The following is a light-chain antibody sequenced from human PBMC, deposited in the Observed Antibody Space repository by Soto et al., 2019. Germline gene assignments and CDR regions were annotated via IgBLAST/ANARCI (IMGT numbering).Light chain of an antibody. CDR2: DVI. CDR1: SSDVGGYNH. CDR3: SSYTRSSTLVV. J-gene: IGLJ2*01. Sequence: QSALTQPASVSGSPGQSITISCTGTSSDVGGYNHVSWYQQLPGKAPKLMIYDVINRPSGVSDRLSGSKSGNTASLTISGLQAEDEADYYCSSYTRSSTLVVFGGGTKLTVL. V-gene: IGLV2-14*01.